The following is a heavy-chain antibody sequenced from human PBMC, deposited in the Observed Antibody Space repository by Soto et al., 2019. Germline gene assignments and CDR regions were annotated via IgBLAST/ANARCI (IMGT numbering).Heavy chain of an antibody. J-gene: IGHJ4*02. D-gene: IGHD1-26*01. CDR2: ISYDGSNK. CDR1: GFTFSSYA. CDR3: ARDSEGGGFGRTFDY. Sequence: QVQLVESGGGVVQPGRSLRLSCAASGFTFSSYAMHWVRQAPGKGLEWVAVISYDGSNKYYADSVKGRFTISRDNSKNTLYLQMNSLRAEDTAVYYCARDSEGGGFGRTFDYWGQGTLVTVSS. V-gene: IGHV3-30-3*01.